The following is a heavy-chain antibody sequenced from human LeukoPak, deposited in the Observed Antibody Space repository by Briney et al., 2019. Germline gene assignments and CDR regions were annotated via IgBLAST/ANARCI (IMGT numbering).Heavy chain of an antibody. CDR3: SQALRPGGGSVFDS. D-gene: IGHD3-16*01. CDR2: ISGSGGNT. J-gene: IGHJ4*02. Sequence: GGSLRLSCTPSGFTFSNFAMSWVRQAPGKGLEWVSAISGSGGNTYYADSVKGRFIISRDNSKNTLHLQISSLRAEDTAVYYCSQALRPGGGSVFDSWGQGTLVTVSS. CDR1: GFTFSNFA. V-gene: IGHV3-23*01.